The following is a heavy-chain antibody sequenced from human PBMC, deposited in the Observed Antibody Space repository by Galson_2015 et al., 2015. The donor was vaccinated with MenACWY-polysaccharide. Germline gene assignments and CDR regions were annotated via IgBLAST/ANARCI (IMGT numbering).Heavy chain of an antibody. V-gene: IGHV3-30*18. CDR1: GFTFSSYG. CDR3: AKDVGAAD. J-gene: IGHJ4*02. D-gene: IGHD6-25*01. Sequence: SLRLSCAASGFTFSSYGMHWVGQAPGKGLEWVAVISYDGSNKYYADSVKGRFTISRDNSKQMNSLRAEDTAVYYCAKDVGAADWGQGTLVTVSS. CDR2: ISYDGSNK.